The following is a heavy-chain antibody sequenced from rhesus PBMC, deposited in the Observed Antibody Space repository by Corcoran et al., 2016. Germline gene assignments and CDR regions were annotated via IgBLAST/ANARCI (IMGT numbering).Heavy chain of an antibody. J-gene: IGHJ4*01. CDR3: VKAYGTYYTTYYFDF. CDR1: GCTFSSYD. D-gene: IGHD4-35*01. V-gene: IGHV3-54*02. Sequence: EVQLVESGGGLVQPGGSLRLSCAASGCTFSSYDMHWVRQAPGKGLEWVAIIWYDGSKKYYADSLKGRFTISRDNSKNMLYLQMNYLRVEDMAVYYCVKAYGTYYTTYYFDFWGQGVLVTVFS. CDR2: IWYDGSKK.